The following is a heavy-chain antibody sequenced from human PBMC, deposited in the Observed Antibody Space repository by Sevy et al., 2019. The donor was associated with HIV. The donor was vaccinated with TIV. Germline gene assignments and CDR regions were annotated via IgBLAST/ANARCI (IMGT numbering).Heavy chain of an antibody. CDR1: GFTFNTYN. V-gene: IGHV3-48*02. J-gene: IGHJ6*02. D-gene: IGHD3-22*01. Sequence: GGSLRLSCAVSGFTFNTYNMNWVRQAPGKGLEWVSYISYTSTTIYYADSVRGRFTISRDNAKNTLYLQMNSLRDEDTAEYYCASSDATSRFGYYYFAMDFWGPGTSVTVSS. CDR3: ASSDATSRFGYYYFAMDF. CDR2: ISYTSTTI.